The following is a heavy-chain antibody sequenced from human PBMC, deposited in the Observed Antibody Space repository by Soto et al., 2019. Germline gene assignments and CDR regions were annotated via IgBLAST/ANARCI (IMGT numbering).Heavy chain of an antibody. Sequence: EVQLVESGGGLVKPGGSLRLSCAASGFTFSNAWMIWVRQAPGKGLEWVGRIKSKNDDGTTDYAAPVKGRFTISRDDSKNTLYLQMNSLTPEDTAVYYCATVRFNLLVIDWGQGTLVTVSS. J-gene: IGHJ4*02. CDR1: GFTFSNAW. D-gene: IGHD2-8*02. CDR2: IKSKNDDGTT. V-gene: IGHV3-15*07. CDR3: ATVRFNLLVID.